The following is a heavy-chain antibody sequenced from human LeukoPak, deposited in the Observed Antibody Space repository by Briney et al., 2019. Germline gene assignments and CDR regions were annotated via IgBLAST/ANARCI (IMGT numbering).Heavy chain of an antibody. J-gene: IGHJ4*02. Sequence: GGSLRLSCAASGFTFSSYGMHWVRQAPGKGLEWVAVISYGGSNKYYADSVKGRFTISRDNSKNTLYLQMNSLRAEDTAVYYCIAVANSFDYWGQGTLVTVSS. D-gene: IGHD6-19*01. CDR2: ISYGGSNK. V-gene: IGHV3-30*03. CDR3: IAVANSFDY. CDR1: GFTFSSYG.